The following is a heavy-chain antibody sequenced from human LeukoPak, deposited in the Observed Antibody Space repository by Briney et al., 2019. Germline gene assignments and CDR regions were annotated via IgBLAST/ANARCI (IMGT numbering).Heavy chain of an antibody. CDR3: ARAYSDSSGSIDY. D-gene: IGHD3-22*01. J-gene: IGHJ4*02. Sequence: SETLSLTCTVSGGSISSYYWSWIRQPPGKGLEWIGYIYYSGSTNYNPSLKSRVTISVDTSKNQFSLKLSSVTAADTAVYYCARAYSDSSGSIDYWRQGTLVTVSS. CDR1: GGSISSYY. CDR2: IYYSGST. V-gene: IGHV4-59*01.